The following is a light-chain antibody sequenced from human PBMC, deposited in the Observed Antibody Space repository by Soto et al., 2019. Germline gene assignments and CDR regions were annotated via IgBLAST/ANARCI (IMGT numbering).Light chain of an antibody. V-gene: IGLV2-8*01. CDR3: SAYSGSNSPVV. CDR2: EVT. CDR1: SSDVGAYNY. Sequence: SALTQPPSASGSPGQSVTISCTGTSSDVGAYNYVSWYQQHPGKAPKLMIYEVTKRPSGVPDRFSGSKSDNTASLTVSGLQAEDEADYYCSAYSGSNSPVVFGGGTKVTVL. J-gene: IGLJ2*01.